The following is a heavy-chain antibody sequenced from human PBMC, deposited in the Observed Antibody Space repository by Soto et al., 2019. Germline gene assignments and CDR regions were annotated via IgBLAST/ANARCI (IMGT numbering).Heavy chain of an antibody. CDR3: AKDFGAWSDS. V-gene: IGHV3-30*18. D-gene: IGHD3-10*01. Sequence: PCWSLRVSCAASGFAFSTYVMHWLRQSPGKGLEWVALISYDGGDLYYADSVKGRFTISRDNSKHTLSLQMDSLRVEDTAVYYCAKDFGAWSDSWGQGTLVTVSS. CDR1: GFAFSTYV. J-gene: IGHJ5*01. CDR2: ISYDGGDL.